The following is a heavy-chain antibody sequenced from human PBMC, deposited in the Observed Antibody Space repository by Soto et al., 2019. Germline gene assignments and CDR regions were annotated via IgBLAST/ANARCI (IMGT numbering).Heavy chain of an antibody. CDR2: IWYDGSNK. Sequence: GGSLRLSCAASGFTLSSYGMPWVRQAPVKGLEWVAVIWYDGSNKYYADSVKGRFTISRDNSKNTLYLQLNSLRAEETAVYYCVRDRSWENFDYWGQRP. D-gene: IGHD1-26*01. V-gene: IGHV3-33*01. CDR3: VRDRSWENFDY. J-gene: IGHJ4*02. CDR1: GFTLSSYG.